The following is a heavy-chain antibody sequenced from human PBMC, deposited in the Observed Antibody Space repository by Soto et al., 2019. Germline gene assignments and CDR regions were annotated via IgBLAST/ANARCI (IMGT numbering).Heavy chain of an antibody. V-gene: IGHV3-7*05. CDR1: GFTFSSYW. Sequence: GGSLRLSCAASGFTFSSYWMSWVRQAPGKGLEWVANIKHDGSEKYYVDSVKGRFTISRDNAKNSLYLQMNSLRAEETAVYYCARVSSRAAAGSFDPWGQGTLVTVSS. CDR3: ARVSSRAAAGSFDP. D-gene: IGHD6-13*01. J-gene: IGHJ5*02. CDR2: IKHDGSEK.